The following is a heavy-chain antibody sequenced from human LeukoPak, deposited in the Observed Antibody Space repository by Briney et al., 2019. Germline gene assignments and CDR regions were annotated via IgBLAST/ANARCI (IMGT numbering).Heavy chain of an antibody. CDR1: GYTFTSYG. J-gene: IGHJ5*02. Sequence: GASVKVSCKASGYTFTSYGINWVRQATGQGLEWLGWMDPNTGNTGYAQKFQGRVTMSRDTSISTAYMELNSLRSEDSAMYYCAKTLEGAPTDPGWFHPWGEGTLLTVHS. D-gene: IGHD1-26*01. V-gene: IGHV1-8*01. CDR2: MDPNTGNT. CDR3: AKTLEGAPTDPGWFHP.